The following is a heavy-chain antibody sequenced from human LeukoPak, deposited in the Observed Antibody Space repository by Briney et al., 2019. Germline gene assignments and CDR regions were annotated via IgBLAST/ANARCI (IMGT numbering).Heavy chain of an antibody. CDR1: GCSISSSSYY. V-gene: IGHV4-39*01. J-gene: IGHJ4*02. CDR2: IYYSGST. Sequence: SETLSLTCTVSGCSISSSSYYWGWLRQPPGKGLGWIGSIYYSGSTYYNPTLKSRVTISVDTPKNQFSLKLSSVTAADTAVYYCASGYSYGYVWYWGQGTLVTVSS. D-gene: IGHD5-18*01. CDR3: ASGYSYGYVWY.